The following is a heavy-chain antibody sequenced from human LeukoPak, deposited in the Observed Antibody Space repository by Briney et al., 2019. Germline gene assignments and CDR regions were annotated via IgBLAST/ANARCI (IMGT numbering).Heavy chain of an antibody. J-gene: IGHJ4*02. D-gene: IGHD4-17*01. CDR3: ARSTTVTTYQWWDY. CDR2: VHYTGKT. CDR1: GDSISSSY. Sequence: SETLSLTCTVSGDSISSSYWSWIRQPPGKRLEWVGYVHYTGKTNYNPSLNNRATISVDTSKSQFSLKLNSVTAADTAVYYCARSTTVTTYQWWDYWGQGTLVTVSS. V-gene: IGHV4-59*01.